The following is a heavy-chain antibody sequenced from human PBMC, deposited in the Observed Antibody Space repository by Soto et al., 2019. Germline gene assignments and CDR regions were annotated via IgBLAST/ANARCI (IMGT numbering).Heavy chain of an antibody. CDR2: INPNSGAK. CDR1: GYTFTDYY. Sequence: QVQLVQSRAEVKKPGASVNVSCKASGYTFTDYYIYWLRQAPGHGLEWMGWINPNSGAKNYAHNLQGRVTMARATSIRAAYMELSRLSSDYTAVYYCAKDQGGYMVSGMDVWGQGTTVTVSS. CDR3: AKDQGGYMVSGMDV. V-gene: IGHV1-2*02. D-gene: IGHD2-2*02. J-gene: IGHJ6*02.